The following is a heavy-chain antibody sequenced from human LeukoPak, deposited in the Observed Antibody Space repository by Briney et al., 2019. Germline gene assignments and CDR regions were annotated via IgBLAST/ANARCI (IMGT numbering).Heavy chain of an antibody. CDR3: AKRGITTSGHNYMDV. CDR2: VSTSGGTT. V-gene: IGHV3-23*01. J-gene: IGHJ6*03. Sequence: GGSLRLSCAASGFTFSSYAMNWVRQAPGKGLEWVSVVSTSGGTTYYADSVKSRFTISRDNSKNTLYLQMSSLRAEDTAVYYCAKRGITTSGHNYMDVWGKGTTVTVSS. CDR1: GFTFSSYA. D-gene: IGHD3-10*01.